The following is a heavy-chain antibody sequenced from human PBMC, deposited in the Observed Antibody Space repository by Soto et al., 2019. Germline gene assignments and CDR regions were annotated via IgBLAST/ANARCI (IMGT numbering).Heavy chain of an antibody. Sequence: QVQLVQSGAEVKKPGASVKVSCKASGYTFTSYGISWVRQAPGQWLAWMGWISAYNGNTNYAQKLQGRVTMTTDTYTSTAYMELRSLRSDDTAVYYCARDRPKLTNFGVVPYDFWGQGTLFTVSS. CDR3: ARDRPKLTNFGVVPYDF. V-gene: IGHV1-18*01. CDR2: ISAYNGNT. D-gene: IGHD3-3*01. CDR1: GYTFTSYG. J-gene: IGHJ4*02.